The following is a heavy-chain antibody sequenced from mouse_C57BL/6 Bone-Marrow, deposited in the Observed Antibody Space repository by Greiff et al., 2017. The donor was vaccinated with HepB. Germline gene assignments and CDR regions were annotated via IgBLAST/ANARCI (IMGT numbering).Heavy chain of an antibody. CDR2: INPNNGGT. CDR3: AREGLDGYYLDY. D-gene: IGHD2-3*01. J-gene: IGHJ2*01. V-gene: IGHV1-26*01. CDR1: GYTFTDYY. Sequence: EVQLQQSGPELVKPGASVKISCKASGYTFTDYYMNWVKQSHGKSLEWIGDINPNNGGTSYNQKFKGKATLTVDKSSSTAYMELRCLTSEDSAVYYCAREGLDGYYLDYWGQGTTLTVSS.